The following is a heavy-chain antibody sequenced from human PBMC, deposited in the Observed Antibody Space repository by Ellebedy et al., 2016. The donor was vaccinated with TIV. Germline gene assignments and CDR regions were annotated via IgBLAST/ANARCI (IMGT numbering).Heavy chain of an antibody. CDR2: ISSSSSYI. D-gene: IGHD1-26*01. CDR1: GFTFSSYS. CDR3: ARVPGILGANAPIDY. V-gene: IGHV3-21*01. Sequence: GESLKISCAASGFTFSSYSMNWVRQAPGKGLEWVTSISSSSSYIYYADSVKGRFTISRDNAKNSLYLQMNSLRAEDTAVYYCARVPGILGANAPIDYWGQGTLVTVSS. J-gene: IGHJ4*02.